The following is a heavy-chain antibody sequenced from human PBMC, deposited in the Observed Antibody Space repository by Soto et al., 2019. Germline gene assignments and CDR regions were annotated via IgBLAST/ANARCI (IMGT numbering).Heavy chain of an antibody. CDR2: ISAYNGNT. Sequence: ASVKVSCKASGYIFTSYGISWVRQAPGQGLEWMGWISAYNGNTNYAQKPQGRVTMTTDTSTSTAYMELRSLRSDDTAVYYCATLPSSGYYGDFDYWGQGTLVTVSS. CDR3: ATLPSSGYYGDFDY. V-gene: IGHV1-18*01. CDR1: GYIFTSYG. D-gene: IGHD3-22*01. J-gene: IGHJ4*02.